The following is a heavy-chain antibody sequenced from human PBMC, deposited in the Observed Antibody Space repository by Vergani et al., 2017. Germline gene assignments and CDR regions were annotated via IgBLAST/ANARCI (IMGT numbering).Heavy chain of an antibody. J-gene: IGHJ4*02. CDR1: GFSFNTYW. CDR2: IDSDGSST. Sequence: EVRLVESGGGLVQPGGSLRLSCAASGFSFNTYWMHWVRQAPGKGLVWVSRIDSDGSSTTYADSVRGRFTISRDNAKNMLYLHMNRLRDEDTALYYCVRNEDRDYLQYWGQGTLVTVSS. CDR3: VRNEDRDYLQY. D-gene: IGHD2-15*01. V-gene: IGHV3-74*03.